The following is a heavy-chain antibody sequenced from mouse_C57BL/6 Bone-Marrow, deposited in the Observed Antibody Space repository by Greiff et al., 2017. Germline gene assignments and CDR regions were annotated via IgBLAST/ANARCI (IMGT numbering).Heavy chain of an antibody. CDR3: ASRSFYGGFAY. CDR2: ISSGGSYT. CDR1: GFTFSSYG. V-gene: IGHV5-6*01. Sequence: EVQLVESGGDLVKPGGSLKLSCAASGFTFSSYGMSWVRQTPDKRLEWVATISSGGSYTYYPDSVKGRFTISRDNAKNTLYLQMSSLKSEDTAMYYCASRSFYGGFAYWGQGTLVTVSA. D-gene: IGHD1-1*01. J-gene: IGHJ3*01.